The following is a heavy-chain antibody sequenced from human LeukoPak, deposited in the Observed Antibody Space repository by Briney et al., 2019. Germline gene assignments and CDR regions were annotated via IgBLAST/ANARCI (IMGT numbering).Heavy chain of an antibody. J-gene: IGHJ4*02. D-gene: IGHD2-21*02. CDR1: GGSFSGYY. CDR3: ARDGVVVTATRTSYLDY. Sequence: PPETLSLTCAVYGGSFSGYYWSWIRQPPGKGLEWIGEINHSGSTNYNPSLKSRVTISVDTSKNQFSLKLSSVTAADTAVYYCARDGVVVTATRTSYLDYWGQGTLVTVSS. V-gene: IGHV4-34*01. CDR2: INHSGST.